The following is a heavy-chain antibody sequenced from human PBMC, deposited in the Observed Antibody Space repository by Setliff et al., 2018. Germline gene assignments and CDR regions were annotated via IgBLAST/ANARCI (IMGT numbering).Heavy chain of an antibody. V-gene: IGHV4-38-2*01. CDR1: GYSIRNGYY. J-gene: IGHJ4*02. D-gene: IGHD3-10*01. CDR2: IYHGGTT. CDR3: ARHSSWGTVTDRLHYNFFDF. Sequence: SETLSLTCGVSGYSIRNGYYWAWIRQPPGKGLERIGSIYHGGTTYYSPSLKTRVTMSVDPSKNQFSLHLSSVTAADTAIYYCARHSSWGTVTDRLHYNFFDFWGQGTLVTVSS.